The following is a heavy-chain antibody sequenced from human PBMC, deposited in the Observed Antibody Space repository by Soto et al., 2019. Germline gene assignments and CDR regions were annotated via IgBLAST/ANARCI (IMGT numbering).Heavy chain of an antibody. CDR2: IYYSGST. J-gene: IGHJ4*02. Sequence: SETLSLTCTISGGSISSGGYYWSWIRQHPGKGLEWIGYIYYSGSTYYKPSLKSRVTISVDTSKNQYSLKQRSVTAADTAVYYCARQRDGYNYRYFDYWGQG. CDR3: ARQRDGYNYRYFDY. V-gene: IGHV4-31*03. D-gene: IGHD5-12*01. CDR1: GGSISSGGYY.